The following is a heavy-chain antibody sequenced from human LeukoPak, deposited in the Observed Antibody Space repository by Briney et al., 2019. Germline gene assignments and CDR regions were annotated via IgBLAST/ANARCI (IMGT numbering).Heavy chain of an antibody. D-gene: IGHD3-22*01. CDR1: GLTFSDYY. V-gene: IGHV3-11*04. CDR3: ARDLRTYYYDSSGYYYEGAFDY. J-gene: IGHJ4*02. CDR2: ISSSGSTI. Sequence: GGSLRLSCAASGLTFSDYYMSWIRQAPGKGLEWVSYISSSGSTIYYADPVKGRFTISRDNAKNSLYLQMNSLRAEDTAVYYCARDLRTYYYDSSGYYYEGAFDYWGQGTLVTVSS.